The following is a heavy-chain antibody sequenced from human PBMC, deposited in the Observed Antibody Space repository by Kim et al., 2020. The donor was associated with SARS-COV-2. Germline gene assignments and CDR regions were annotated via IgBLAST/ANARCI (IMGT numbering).Heavy chain of an antibody. J-gene: IGHJ3*02. CDR1: GFTFSSYS. V-gene: IGHV3-21*01. Sequence: GGSLRLSCAASGFTFSSYSMNWVRQAPGKGLEWVSSISSSSSYIYYADSVKGRFTISRDNAKNSLYLQMNSMGAEDTAVYYCARDRYYYGSWSLDAFDIWGRATVFTVSS. CDR3: ARDRYYYGSWSLDAFDI. CDR2: ISSSSSYI. D-gene: IGHD3-10*01.